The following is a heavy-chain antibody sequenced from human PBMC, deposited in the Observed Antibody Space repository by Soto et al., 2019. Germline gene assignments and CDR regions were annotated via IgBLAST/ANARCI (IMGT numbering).Heavy chain of an antibody. J-gene: IGHJ3*02. D-gene: IGHD5-12*01. CDR1: GYTFTSYG. V-gene: IGHV1-18*01. Sequence: ASVKVSCKTSGYTFTSYGISWVRQAPGQGLEWMGWISAYNGNTNYAQKLQGRVTMTTDTSTSTAYMELRSLRSDDTAVYYCARISGYDASRNAFDIWGQGTMVTVSS. CDR3: ARISGYDASRNAFDI. CDR2: ISAYNGNT.